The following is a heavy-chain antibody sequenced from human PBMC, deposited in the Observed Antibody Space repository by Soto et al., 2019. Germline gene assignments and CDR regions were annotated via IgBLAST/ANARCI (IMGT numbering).Heavy chain of an antibody. CDR1: GYTFTSYY. D-gene: IGHD3-16*01. V-gene: IGHV1-46*01. CDR2: INPSGGST. CDR3: ARDLSWGSNRYYYMDV. Sequence: ASVKVSCKASGYTFTSYYMHWVRQAPGQGLEWMGIINPSGGSTSYAQKFQGRVTMTRDTSTSTVYMELSSLRSEDTAVYYCARDLSWGSNRYYYMDVWGKGTTVTISS. J-gene: IGHJ6*03.